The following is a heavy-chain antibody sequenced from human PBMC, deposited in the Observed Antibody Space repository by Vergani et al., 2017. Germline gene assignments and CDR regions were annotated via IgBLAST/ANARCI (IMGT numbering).Heavy chain of an antibody. V-gene: IGHV4-61*02. CDR3: ARGPWYYYDSSGYT. J-gene: IGHJ5*02. D-gene: IGHD3-22*01. Sequence: QVQLQESGPGLVKPSQTLSLTCTVSGGSISSGSYYWSWIWQPAGKGLEWIGRIYTSGSTNYNPSLKSRVTISVDTSKNQFSLKLSSVTAADTAVYYCARGPWYYYDSSGYTWGQGTLVTVSS. CDR1: GGSISSGSYY. CDR2: IYTSGST.